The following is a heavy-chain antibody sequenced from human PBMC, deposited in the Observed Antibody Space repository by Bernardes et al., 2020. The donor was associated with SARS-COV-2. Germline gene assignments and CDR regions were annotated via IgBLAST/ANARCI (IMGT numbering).Heavy chain of an antibody. CDR2: IFPDDSDT. J-gene: IGHJ4*02. D-gene: IGHD6-19*01. V-gene: IGHV5-51*01. CDR3: ARYNSGDY. Sequence: ESLKLSCKGSGYTFTNYWIAWVRQMPGKGLEWMGIIFPDDSDTRYSPSFQGQVTISADKSISTAYLQWTSLKASDTAMYYCARYNSGDYWGQGTLVTVSS. CDR1: GYTFTNYW.